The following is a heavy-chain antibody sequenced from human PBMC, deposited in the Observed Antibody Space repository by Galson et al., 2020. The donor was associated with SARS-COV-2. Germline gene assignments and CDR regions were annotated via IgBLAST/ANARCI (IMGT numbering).Heavy chain of an antibody. Sequence: SVPTQVNPTQTLTLTCTFSGVSLTTRVGGVGWIRQPPGKALDSLALSYLDEDKPYSPSLTSRLTITKDTAKNQVVLTMTNMDPVDTATYYCAHRWDVLLWFGEFDPWGQGTLVTVSS. V-gene: IGHV2-5*02. CDR3: AHRWDVLLWFGEFDP. CDR2: SYLDEDK. D-gene: IGHD3-10*01. CDR1: GVSLTTRVGG. J-gene: IGHJ5*02.